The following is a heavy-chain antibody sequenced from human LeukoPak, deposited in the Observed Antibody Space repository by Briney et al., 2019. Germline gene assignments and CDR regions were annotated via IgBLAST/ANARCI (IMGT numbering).Heavy chain of an antibody. J-gene: IGHJ4*02. CDR3: ARDHYYDSSGYYSL. D-gene: IGHD3-22*01. CDR1: GFTFSSYA. V-gene: IGHV3-30*04. CDR2: ISYDGSNK. Sequence: GGSLRLSCAASGFTFSSYAMHWVRQAPGKGLEWVAVISYDGSNKYYAGSVKGRFTISRDNAKNSLDLQMNSLRAEDTAVYFCARDHYYDSSGYYSLWGQGTLVTVSS.